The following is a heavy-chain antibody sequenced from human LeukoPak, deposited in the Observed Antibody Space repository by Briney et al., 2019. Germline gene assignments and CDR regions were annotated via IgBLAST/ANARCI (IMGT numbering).Heavy chain of an antibody. D-gene: IGHD1-1*01. CDR1: GFTYSDYH. V-gene: IGHV3-13*01. CDR2: IGTAGDT. J-gene: IGHJ4*02. CDR3: ARVAKERVGGVYYFDY. Sequence: PGGSLRLSCAASGFTYSDYHMHWVRQATGKGLEWVSAIGTAGDTYYTGSVKGRFTISRENAKNSLYLQMNSLRAGDPAVYYCARVAKERVGGVYYFDYWGQGTLVTVSS.